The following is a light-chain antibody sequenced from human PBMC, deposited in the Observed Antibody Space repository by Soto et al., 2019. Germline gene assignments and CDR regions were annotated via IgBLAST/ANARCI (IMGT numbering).Light chain of an antibody. CDR2: GAS. CDR1: QRVSTSY. V-gene: IGKV3-20*01. J-gene: IGKJ2*01. Sequence: EIVLTQSPGTLSLSPGERVTLSCRASQRVSTSYLAWYQQKPGQAPRLLIYGASSRATGIPDRFSGSGSGTDFTLTISRLEPEDFAVYYCQQYGSSPPYTFGQGTKLEI. CDR3: QQYGSSPPYT.